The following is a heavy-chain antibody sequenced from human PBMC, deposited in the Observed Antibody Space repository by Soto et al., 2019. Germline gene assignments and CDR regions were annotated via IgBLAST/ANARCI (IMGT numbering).Heavy chain of an antibody. D-gene: IGHD6-6*01. Sequence: ASVKVSCKASGYTFTSYGISWVRQAPGQGLEWMGWISAYNGNTNYAQKLQGRVTMTTDTSTSTAYMELRSLRSDDTAVYYCARDRFRKLSEHGMDFWGQGTTVTVSS. J-gene: IGHJ6*02. CDR2: ISAYNGNT. V-gene: IGHV1-18*04. CDR3: ARDRFRKLSEHGMDF. CDR1: GYTFTSYG.